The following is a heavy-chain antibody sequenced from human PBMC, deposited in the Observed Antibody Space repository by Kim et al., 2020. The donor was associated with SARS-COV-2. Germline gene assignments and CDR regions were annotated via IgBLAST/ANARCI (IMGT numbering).Heavy chain of an antibody. CDR3: XAXGXPXFXS. CDR1: GGSISSDQYY. J-gene: IGHJ4*02. CDR2: IYYNGNT. Sequence: SQTLSLTCTVSGGSISSDQYYWTWIRQHPEKGLGWIGNIYYNGNTYRNPSLMXRVTMSVXTSKNHFSLSLSSVTXAXXXVXXXAXGXPXFXSWGQGIXVT. V-gene: IGHV4-31*03.